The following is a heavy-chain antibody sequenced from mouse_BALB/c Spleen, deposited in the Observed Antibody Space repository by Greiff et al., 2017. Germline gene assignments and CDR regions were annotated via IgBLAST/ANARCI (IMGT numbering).Heavy chain of an antibody. CDR3: ARMGYDYPFAY. D-gene: IGHD2-4*01. CDR1: GFSLTSYG. Sequence: LMESGPGLVQPSQSLSITCTVSGFSLTSYGVHWVRQSPGKGLEWLGVIWSGGSTDYNAAFISRLSISKDNSKSQVFFKMNSLQADDTAIYYCARMGYDYPFAYWGQGTLVTVSA. CDR2: IWSGGST. V-gene: IGHV2-4-1*01. J-gene: IGHJ3*01.